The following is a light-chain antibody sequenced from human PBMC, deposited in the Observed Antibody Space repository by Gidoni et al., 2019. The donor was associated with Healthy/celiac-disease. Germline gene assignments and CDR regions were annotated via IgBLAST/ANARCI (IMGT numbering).Light chain of an antibody. CDR3: QSYDSSLSGWV. CDR2: GNS. V-gene: IGLV1-40*01. Sequence: QSVLTQPPSGSGAPGQRVTIAATGSSSNTGAGSVVHWYQQLPGTAPKLLIYGNSNRPSGVPDRFSGSKSGTSASLAISGLQAEDEADYYCQSYDSSLSGWVFGGGTKLTVL. CDR1: SSNTGAGSV. J-gene: IGLJ3*02.